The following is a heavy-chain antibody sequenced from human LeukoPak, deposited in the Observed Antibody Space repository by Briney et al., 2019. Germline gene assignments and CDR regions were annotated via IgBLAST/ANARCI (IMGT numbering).Heavy chain of an antibody. Sequence: GGSLRHSCAASGFTFSSYAMHWVRQAPGKGLEWVSSITSSNYIYYADSVKGRFTISRDNAKNSLYLQMNSLGAEDTALYYCARDRELRYCSSTSCYNYFGMDVWGQGTTVTVSS. CDR2: ITSSNYI. J-gene: IGHJ6*02. D-gene: IGHD2-2*02. CDR3: ARDRELRYCSSTSCYNYFGMDV. V-gene: IGHV3-21*01. CDR1: GFTFSSYA.